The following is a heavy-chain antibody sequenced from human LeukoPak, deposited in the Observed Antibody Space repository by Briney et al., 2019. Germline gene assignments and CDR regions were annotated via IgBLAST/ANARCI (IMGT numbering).Heavy chain of an antibody. CDR2: IRYDGSNK. J-gene: IGHJ3*02. Sequence: PGGSLRLSCGASGFTFSSYGMHWVRQAPGKGLEWVAFIRYDGSNKYYADSVKGRFTISRDNSKNTLYLQMNSLRAEDTAVYYCAKSYDFWSGYYTDDAFDIWGQGTMVTVSS. CDR1: GFTFSSYG. D-gene: IGHD3-3*01. V-gene: IGHV3-30*02. CDR3: AKSYDFWSGYYTDDAFDI.